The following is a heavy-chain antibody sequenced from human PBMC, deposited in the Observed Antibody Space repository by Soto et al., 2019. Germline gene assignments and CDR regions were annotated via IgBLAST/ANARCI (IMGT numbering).Heavy chain of an antibody. CDR2: IRSKAYGGTT. CDR3: TREVIVVVTATSGYYYGMDV. D-gene: IGHD2-21*02. V-gene: IGHV3-49*04. CDR1: GFTFGDYA. Sequence: LRLSCTASGFTFGDYAMSWVRQAPGKGLEWVGFIRSKAYGGTTEYAASVKGRFTISRDDSKSIAYLQMNSLKTEDTAVYYCTREVIVVVTATSGYYYGMDVWVQGTTVTVS. J-gene: IGHJ6*02.